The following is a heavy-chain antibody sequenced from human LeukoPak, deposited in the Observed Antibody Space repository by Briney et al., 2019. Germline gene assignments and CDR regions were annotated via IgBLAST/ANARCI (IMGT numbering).Heavy chain of an antibody. CDR1: GFTFSSCA. V-gene: IGHV3-49*03. CDR2: IRSKAYGGTT. J-gene: IGHJ4*02. CDR3: TRDPHDFWSGYIDY. D-gene: IGHD3-3*01. Sequence: GGSLRLSCVVSGFTFSSCAMTWFRQAPGKGLEWVGFIRSKAYGGTTEYAASVKGRFTISRDDSKSIAYLQMNSLKTEDTAVYYCTRDPHDFWSGYIDYWGQGTLVTVSS.